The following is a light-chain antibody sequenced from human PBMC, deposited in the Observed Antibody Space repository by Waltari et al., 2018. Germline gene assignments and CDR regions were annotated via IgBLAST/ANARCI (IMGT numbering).Light chain of an antibody. V-gene: IGKV3-20*01. CDR2: AAS. J-gene: IGKJ4*01. CDR3: HQYGSAPL. Sequence: NVLTQSPDTLSLSPGETATLTCRASQSVGDSDLPWYQHKPGQSPRPLIYAASNRASGISDRFSGSGSGRDFTLTISSLEPEDFAVYYCHQYGSAPLFGGGTKVEIK. CDR1: QSVGDSD.